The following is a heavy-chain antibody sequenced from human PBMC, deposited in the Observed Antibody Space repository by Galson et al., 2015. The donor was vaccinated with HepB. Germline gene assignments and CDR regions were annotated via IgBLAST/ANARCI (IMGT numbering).Heavy chain of an antibody. CDR2: ISYDGSNK. CDR3: AKVWSSSWYDY. J-gene: IGHJ4*02. Sequence: SLRLSCAASGFTFSSYGMHWVRQAPGKGLEWVAVISYDGSNKYYADSVKGRFTISRDNSKNTLYLQMNSLRAEDTAVYYCAKVWSSSWYDYWGQGTLVTVSS. D-gene: IGHD6-13*01. CDR1: GFTFSSYG. V-gene: IGHV3-30*18.